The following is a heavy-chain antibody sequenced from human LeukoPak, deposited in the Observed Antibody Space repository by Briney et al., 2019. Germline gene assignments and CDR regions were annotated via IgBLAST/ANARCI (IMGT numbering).Heavy chain of an antibody. Sequence: SETLSLTCTASGGSISSYYWSWIRQPPGKGLEWIGYIYYSGCTNYNPSLKSRVTISVDTSKNQFSLKLSSVTAADTAVYYCARITFSTIVDYWGKGTLVTVSA. CDR2: IYYSGCT. CDR3: ARITFSTIVDY. V-gene: IGHV4-59*01. CDR1: GGSISSYY. J-gene: IGHJ4*02. D-gene: IGHD1-20*01.